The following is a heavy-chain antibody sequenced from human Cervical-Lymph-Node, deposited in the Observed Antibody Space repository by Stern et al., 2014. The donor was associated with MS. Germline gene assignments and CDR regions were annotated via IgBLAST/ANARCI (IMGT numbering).Heavy chain of an antibody. CDR3: ARAGTSWYTPEDY. CDR2: INPNSGDT. CDR1: GYIYTAYY. Sequence: VQLVESGAEVKKPGASVKVSCKASGYIYTAYYIHWVRQAPGQGLEWMGWINPNSGDTNYAQRWPGRVTMTRDTSITTAYMELSSLTSADTAVYYGARAGTSWYTPEDYWGQGTLVTVSS. D-gene: IGHD6-13*01. J-gene: IGHJ4*02. V-gene: IGHV1-2*02.